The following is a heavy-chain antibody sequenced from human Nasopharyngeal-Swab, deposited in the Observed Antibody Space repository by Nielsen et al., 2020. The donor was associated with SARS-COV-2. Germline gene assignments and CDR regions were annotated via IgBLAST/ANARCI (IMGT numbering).Heavy chain of an antibody. CDR2: IYHHGTST. J-gene: IGHJ4*02. CDR1: GFTFNSYW. CDR3: ARESYSSTWYGPDS. D-gene: IGHD6-13*01. V-gene: IGHV3-74*03. Sequence: GESLKISCAVSGFTFNSYWMHWVRQSPGKGPVWISRIYHHGTSTTYADSVKGRFTISRDNARSTLYLQMHSLRVDDTGIYYCARESYSSTWYGPDSWGQGTLVTVSS.